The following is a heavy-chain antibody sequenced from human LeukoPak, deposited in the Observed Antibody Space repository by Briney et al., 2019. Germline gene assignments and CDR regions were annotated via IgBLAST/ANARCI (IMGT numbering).Heavy chain of an antibody. CDR3: ARRRYSSSWNSFDY. CDR2: IYYSGST. Sequence: PSETLSLTCTASGGSISSSSYYWGWIRQPPGKGLEWIGSIYYSGSTYYNPSLKSRVTISVDTSKNQFSLKLNSVTAADTAVYYCARRRYSSSWNSFDYWGQGTLVTVSS. D-gene: IGHD6-13*01. CDR1: GGSISSSSYY. J-gene: IGHJ4*02. V-gene: IGHV4-39*01.